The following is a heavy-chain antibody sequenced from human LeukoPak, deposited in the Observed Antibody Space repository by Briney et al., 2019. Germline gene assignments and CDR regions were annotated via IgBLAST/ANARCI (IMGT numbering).Heavy chain of an antibody. Sequence: GGSLRLSCAASGFPFSSYGMHWVRPAPGKGLEWVAVIWFDGSNKYYADSVKGRFTISRDNSKNTLYLQMNSLRAEDTAVYYCVRVLEDYWGQGTLVTVSS. V-gene: IGHV3-33*01. CDR1: GFPFSSYG. J-gene: IGHJ4*02. CDR2: IWFDGSNK. CDR3: VRVLEDY.